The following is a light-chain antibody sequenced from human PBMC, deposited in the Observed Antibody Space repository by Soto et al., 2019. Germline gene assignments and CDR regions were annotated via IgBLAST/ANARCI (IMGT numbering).Light chain of an antibody. Sequence: EIVLTQSPGTLSLSPGERATLSCRASQSVISSYLAWYQQKPGQAPRLLIYGASSRATGIPDRFSGSGSGTDFTLTISSLQSEDFAVYYCQQYNNWPPKITFGQGTRLEIK. CDR1: QSVISSY. V-gene: IGKV3-20*01. CDR3: QQYNNWPPKIT. CDR2: GAS. J-gene: IGKJ5*01.